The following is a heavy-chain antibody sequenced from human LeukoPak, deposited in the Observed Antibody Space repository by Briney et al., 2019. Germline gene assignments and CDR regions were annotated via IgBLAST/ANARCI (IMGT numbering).Heavy chain of an antibody. CDR1: GFTFSDYY. Sequence: KSGGSLRLSCAASGFTFSDYYMSWIRQAPGKGLEWVSYIISSGSTIYYADSVKGRFTISRDNAKNSLYLQRNSLRAEDTAVYYCARHGDGDYDSFDPWGQGTLVTVSS. CDR3: ARHGDGDYDSFDP. V-gene: IGHV3-11*01. CDR2: IISSGSTI. J-gene: IGHJ5*02. D-gene: IGHD4-17*01.